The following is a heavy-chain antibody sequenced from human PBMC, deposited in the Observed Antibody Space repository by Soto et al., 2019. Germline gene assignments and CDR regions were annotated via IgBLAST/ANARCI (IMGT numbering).Heavy chain of an antibody. Sequence: ASVKVSCKASGYTFTSYGISWVRQAPGQGLEWMGWISAYNGNTNYAQKLQGRVTMTRNTSISTAYMELSSLRSEDTAVYYCASPSIAARVSDAFDIWGQGTMVTVSS. CDR2: ISAYNGNT. V-gene: IGHV1-18*01. J-gene: IGHJ3*02. CDR3: ASPSIAARVSDAFDI. CDR1: GYTFTSYG. D-gene: IGHD6-6*01.